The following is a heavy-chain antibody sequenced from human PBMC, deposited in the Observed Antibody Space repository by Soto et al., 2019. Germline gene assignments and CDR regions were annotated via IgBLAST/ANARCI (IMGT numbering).Heavy chain of an antibody. J-gene: IGHJ5*02. D-gene: IGHD2-2*01. CDR1: GCSISSYY. V-gene: IGHV4-59*12. Sequence: PSETLSLTCTFSGCSISSYYWSLIRQPPEKGLEWIGYIYYSGSTNYNPSPKSRVIISVDRSKNQFSLKLSSVNAADTAVYYCDRVPDRWGQGTLVTVSS. CDR3: DRVPDR. CDR2: IYYSGST.